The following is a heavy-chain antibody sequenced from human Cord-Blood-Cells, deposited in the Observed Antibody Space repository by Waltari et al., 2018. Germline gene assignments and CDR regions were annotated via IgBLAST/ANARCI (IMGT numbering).Heavy chain of an antibody. CDR1: GYTFTGYY. Sequence: VQLVPSGAEVNKPGASVKVPCTASGYTFTGYYMTGVRQAPGQGLEWMGWINPNSGGTNYAQKFQGRVTMTRDTSISTAYMELSRLRSDDTAVYYCARGVSSSRDYWGQGTLVTVSS. CDR2: INPNSGGT. V-gene: IGHV1-2*02. J-gene: IGHJ4*02. D-gene: IGHD6-6*01. CDR3: ARGVSSSRDY.